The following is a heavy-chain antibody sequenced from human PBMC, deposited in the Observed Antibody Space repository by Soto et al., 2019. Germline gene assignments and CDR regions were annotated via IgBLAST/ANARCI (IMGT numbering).Heavy chain of an antibody. D-gene: IGHD6-19*01. CDR3: ARGGQWLVGYFDL. Sequence: QVQLQESGPGLVKPSETLSLTCTVSGGSISSYYWSWIRQPPGKGLEWIGYIYYSGSTNYNPSLKSRVTISVDTSKSQFSLKLSSVTAADTAVYYCARGGQWLVGYFDLWGRGTLVTVSS. J-gene: IGHJ2*01. CDR1: GGSISSYY. V-gene: IGHV4-59*08. CDR2: IYYSGST.